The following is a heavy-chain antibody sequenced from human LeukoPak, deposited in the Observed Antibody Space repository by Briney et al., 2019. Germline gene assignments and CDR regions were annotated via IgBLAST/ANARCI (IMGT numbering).Heavy chain of an antibody. CDR2: IKQDGSEK. J-gene: IGHJ4*02. CDR3: AREWQGGIAAAGTRIEGDY. D-gene: IGHD6-13*01. V-gene: IGHV3-7*01. CDR1: GFSFSGYW. Sequence: GGSLRLSCAVSGFSFSGYWMTWVRQAPGKGLEWVANIKQDGSEKNYVDSVKGRFTISRDNAENSLFLQMNSLRVEDAAVYYCAREWQGGIAAAGTRIEGDYWGQGTLVAVSS.